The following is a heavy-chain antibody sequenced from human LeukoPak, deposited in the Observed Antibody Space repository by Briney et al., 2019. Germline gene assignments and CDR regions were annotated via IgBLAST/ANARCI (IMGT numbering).Heavy chain of an antibody. CDR2: ISGSGVST. Sequence: GGSLRLSCAASGFTFSSDSMTWVRRAPGKGLEWVSTISGSGVSTFYADPVKGRFTISRDNSKNTLYLHMNSLSAEDTAVYYCAKDSFSSRWGQGTLDTVSS. D-gene: IGHD6-13*01. J-gene: IGHJ4*02. CDR1: GFTFSSDS. V-gene: IGHV3-23*01. CDR3: AKDSFSSR.